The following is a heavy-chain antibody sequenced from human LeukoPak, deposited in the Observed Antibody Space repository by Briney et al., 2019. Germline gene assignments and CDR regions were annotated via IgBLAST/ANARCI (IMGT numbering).Heavy chain of an antibody. J-gene: IGHJ5*02. Sequence: GASVKVSCKASGYTFTSYGISWVRQAPGQGLEWMGWISAYNGNTNYVQKLQDRVTMTKDTSKSTAYMELRSLRTADTAVYYCAVGGRRPWFDPWGQGNLVTVSS. CDR3: AVGGRRPWFDP. D-gene: IGHD1-26*01. V-gene: IGHV1-18*01. CDR1: GYTFTSYG. CDR2: ISAYNGNT.